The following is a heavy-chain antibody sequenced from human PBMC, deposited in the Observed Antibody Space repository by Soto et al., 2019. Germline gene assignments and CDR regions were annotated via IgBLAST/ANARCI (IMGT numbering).Heavy chain of an antibody. J-gene: IGHJ4*02. D-gene: IGHD2-8*01. CDR2: IKSKTDGGTT. V-gene: IGHV3-15*01. CDR1: AFTFSNAW. Sequence: GGSLRLSCAASAFTFSNAWMSWVRQAPGKGLEWVGRIKSKTDGGTTDYAAPVKGRFTISRDDSKNTLYLQMNSLKTEDTAVYYCTTTYCTNGVCYRDYWGQGTLVTVSS. CDR3: TTTYCTNGVCYRDY.